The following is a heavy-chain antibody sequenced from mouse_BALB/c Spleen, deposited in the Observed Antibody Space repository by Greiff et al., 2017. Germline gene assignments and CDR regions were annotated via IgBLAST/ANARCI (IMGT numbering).Heavy chain of an antibody. CDR3: NRDDPGRFAY. D-gene: IGHD2-14*01. J-gene: IGHJ3*01. CDR1: GFNIKDYY. CDR2: IDPENGDT. Sequence: EVQLQQSGAELVRSGASVKLSCTASGFNIKDYYMHWVKQRPEQGLEWIGWIDPENGDTEYAPKFQGKATMTADTSSNTAYLQLSSLTSEDTAVYYCNRDDPGRFAYWGQGTLVTVSA. V-gene: IGHV14-4*02.